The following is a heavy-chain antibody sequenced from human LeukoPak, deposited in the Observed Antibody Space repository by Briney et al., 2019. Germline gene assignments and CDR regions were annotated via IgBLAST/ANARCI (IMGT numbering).Heavy chain of an antibody. CDR1: GGSISSSGYY. J-gene: IGHJ4*02. V-gene: IGHV4-39*01. CDR3: ARLPRSRGYSYGYADLDY. D-gene: IGHD5-18*01. Sequence: KPSETLSLTCSVSGGSISSSGYYWAWIRQPPGKGLEWIGSIYYTGNTYYNPSLTSRVTISVDTSKNQFSLKLSSVTAAGTAVYYCARLPRSRGYSYGYADLDYWGQGTLVTVSS. CDR2: IYYTGNT.